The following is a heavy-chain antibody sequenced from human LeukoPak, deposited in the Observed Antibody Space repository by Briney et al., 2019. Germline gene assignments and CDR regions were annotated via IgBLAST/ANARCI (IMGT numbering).Heavy chain of an antibody. V-gene: IGHV4-4*07. CDR1: GGSISSYY. D-gene: IGHD2-2*01. J-gene: IGHJ4*02. CDR3: ARDSPPNLTTTIVVVPAAVEGLDY. CDR2: IYTSGST. Sequence: PSETLSLTCTVSGGSISSYYWSWIRQPAGKGLEWIGRIYTSGSTNYNPSLKSRVTMSVDTSKNQFSLKLSSVTAADTAVYYCARDSPPNLTTTIVVVPAAVEGLDYWGQGTLVTVSS.